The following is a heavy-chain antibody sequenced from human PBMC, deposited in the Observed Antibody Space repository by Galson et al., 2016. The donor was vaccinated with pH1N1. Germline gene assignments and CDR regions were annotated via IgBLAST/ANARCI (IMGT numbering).Heavy chain of an antibody. CDR2: INPGGGGS. D-gene: IGHD3-22*01. CDR3: ARERDSSGYRNGGYDS. Sequence: SVKVSCKASGYPFARHYTHWVRQAPGQGPEWMGIINPGGGGSNSAQKFQDRVSLHRDTTTNTVYMDLSSLISADTAVYYCARERDSSGYRNGGYDSWGQGTLVTVSS. J-gene: IGHJ4*02. CDR1: GYPFARHY. V-gene: IGHV1-46*01.